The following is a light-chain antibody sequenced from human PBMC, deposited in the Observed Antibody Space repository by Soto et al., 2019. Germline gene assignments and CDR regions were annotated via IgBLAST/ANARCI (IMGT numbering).Light chain of an antibody. CDR2: RNY. CDR1: GSNIGSHD. V-gene: IGLV1-47*02. CDR3: VAWDDSLSGRV. J-gene: IGLJ3*02. Sequence: QSVLTQPPSSSGTPVQRVTISCSGSGSNIGSHDVYWYQHLPGTAPKVLIYRNYQRPSGVPDRFAASRSGTSASLAISGLRSEDEADYYCVAWDDSLSGRVFGGGTKLTVL.